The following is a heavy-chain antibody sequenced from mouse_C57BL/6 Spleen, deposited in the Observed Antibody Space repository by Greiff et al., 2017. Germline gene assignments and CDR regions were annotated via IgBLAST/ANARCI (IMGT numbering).Heavy chain of an antibody. CDR2: IDPSDSYT. D-gene: IGHD1-1*01. CDR3: ARGGVYCGSSYLYFDV. Sequence: QVQLQQPGAELVMPGASVKLSCKASGYTFTSYWMHWVKQRPGQGLEWIGEIDPSDSYTNYNQKFKGKSTLTVDKSSSTAYMQLRSLTSEDSAVYYCARGGVYCGSSYLYFDVWGTGTTVTVSS. J-gene: IGHJ1*03. CDR1: GYTFTSYW. V-gene: IGHV1-69*01.